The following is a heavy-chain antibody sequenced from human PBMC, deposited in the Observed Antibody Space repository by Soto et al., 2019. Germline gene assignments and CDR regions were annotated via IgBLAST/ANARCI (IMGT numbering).Heavy chain of an antibody. Sequence: PSETLSLTCTVSGGSISSSSYYWGWIRQPPGKGLEWIGSIYYSGSTYYNPSLESRVTISVDTSKNQFSLKLSSVTAADTAVYYCARDIDPGAPTGTGMDVWGQGTTVTVSS. CDR2: IYYSGST. CDR1: GGSISSSSYY. D-gene: IGHD1-1*01. CDR3: ARDIDPGAPTGTGMDV. J-gene: IGHJ6*02. V-gene: IGHV4-39*02.